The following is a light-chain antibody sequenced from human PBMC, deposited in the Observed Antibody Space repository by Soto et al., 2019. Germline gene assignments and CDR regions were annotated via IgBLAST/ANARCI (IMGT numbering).Light chain of an antibody. V-gene: IGKV1-5*03. CDR2: KAS. CDR1: QSISSW. J-gene: IGKJ1*01. CDR3: QQYNSYSWT. Sequence: DIQMTQSPSTLSAFVGDRVTITCRASQSISSWLAWYQQKPGKAPKLLIYKASSLESGVPSRFSGGGSGTEFTLTISSLQPDDFATYHCQQYNSYSWTFGQGTKVEIK.